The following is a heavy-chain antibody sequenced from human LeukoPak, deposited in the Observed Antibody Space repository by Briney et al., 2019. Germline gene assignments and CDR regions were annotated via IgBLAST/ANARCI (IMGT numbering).Heavy chain of an antibody. D-gene: IGHD4-17*01. CDR1: GFNFRDSA. CDR3: AADYGDYVSPSD. CDR2: TSYDGTNK. J-gene: IGHJ4*02. Sequence: GGSLRLSCAPSGFNFRDSAMHWVRQPPGKGLEGVAVTSYDGTNKYYADSVKGRFTISRDNAKNTLYLQMNSLRLEDTGLYYCAADYGDYVSPSDWGQGTLATVSS. V-gene: IGHV3-30*04.